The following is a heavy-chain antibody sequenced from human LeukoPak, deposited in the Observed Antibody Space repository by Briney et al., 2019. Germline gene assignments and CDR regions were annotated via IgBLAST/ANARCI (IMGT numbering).Heavy chain of an antibody. CDR1: GYTFTGYY. Sequence: GASVKVSCKASGYTFTGYYMHWVRQAPGQGLEWMGRINPNSGGTNYAQKFQGRVTMTRDTSISTAYMELSRLRSDDTAVYYCARDSPRLTAMTNFDYWGQGTLVTVSS. CDR3: ARDSPRLTAMTNFDY. CDR2: INPNSGGT. V-gene: IGHV1-2*06. D-gene: IGHD5-18*01. J-gene: IGHJ4*02.